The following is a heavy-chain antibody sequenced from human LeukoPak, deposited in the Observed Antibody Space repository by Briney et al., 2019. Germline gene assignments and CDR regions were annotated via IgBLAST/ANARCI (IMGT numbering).Heavy chain of an antibody. CDR1: GGTFSSYA. J-gene: IGHJ4*02. V-gene: IGHV1-69*04. Sequence: ASVKVSCKASGGTFSSYAISWVRQAPGQGLEWMGRIIPILGIANCAQKFQGRVTITADKSTSTAYMELSSLRSEDTAVYYCARGTVASTGKDCSSTSCYVDYWGQGTLVTVSS. CDR3: ARGTVASTGKDCSSTSCYVDY. CDR2: IIPILGIA. D-gene: IGHD2-2*01.